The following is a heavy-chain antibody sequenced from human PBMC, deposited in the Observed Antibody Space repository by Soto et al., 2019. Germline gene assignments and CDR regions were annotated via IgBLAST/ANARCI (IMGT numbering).Heavy chain of an antibody. V-gene: IGHV4-59*01. CDR2: IYYSGST. D-gene: IGHD2-8*01. Sequence: PSETLSLTCTVSGGSISSYYWSWIRQPPGKGLEWIGYIYYSGSTNYNPSLKSRVTISVDTSKNQFSLKLSSVTAADTAVYYCARDNVPWYYGMDVWGQGTTVTVSS. CDR3: ARDNVPWYYGMDV. J-gene: IGHJ6*02. CDR1: GGSISSYY.